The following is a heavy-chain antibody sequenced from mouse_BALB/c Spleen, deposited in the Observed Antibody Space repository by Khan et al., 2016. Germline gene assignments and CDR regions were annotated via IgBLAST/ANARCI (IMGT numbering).Heavy chain of an antibody. D-gene: IGHD1-1*01. CDR2: INPDSSTI. CDR3: ARLYYYGCVDY. V-gene: IGHV4-1*02. CDR1: GFDFSRYW. Sequence: EVKLLESGGGLVQPGGSLKLSCAASGFDFSRYWMNWVRPAPGKGLEWIGEINPDSSTINYTPSLKDKFIISRDNAKNTLYLQMRKVRAEDTALYYCARLYYYGCVDYWGQGTTLTVSS. J-gene: IGHJ2*01.